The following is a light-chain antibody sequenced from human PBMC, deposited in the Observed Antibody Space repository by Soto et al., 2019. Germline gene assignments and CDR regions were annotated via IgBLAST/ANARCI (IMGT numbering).Light chain of an antibody. CDR2: EVS. CDR3: SSYAGYGYV. CDR1: SSDVGGYNY. Sequence: QSVLTQPPSASGSPGQSVTISCTGASSDVGGYNYVSWYQHHPGKAPKLMICEVSKRPSGVPDRFSGSKSGNTASLTVSGLQAEDEADYFCSSYAGYGYVFGTGTKLTVL. V-gene: IGLV2-8*01. J-gene: IGLJ1*01.